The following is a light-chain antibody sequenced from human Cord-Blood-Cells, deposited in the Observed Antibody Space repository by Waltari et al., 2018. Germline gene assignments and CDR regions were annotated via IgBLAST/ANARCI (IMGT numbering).Light chain of an antibody. J-gene: IGKJ5*01. CDR2: DAS. CDR3: QQRSNWPIT. CDR1: QSVSSY. Sequence: EIVFTQSPAPLSLSPGDRATRSCRASQSVSSYLAWYQQKPGQAPSLLIYDASNRATGIPARFSGSGSGTDFTLTISSLEPEDFAVYYCQQRSNWPITFGQGTRLEIK. V-gene: IGKV3-11*01.